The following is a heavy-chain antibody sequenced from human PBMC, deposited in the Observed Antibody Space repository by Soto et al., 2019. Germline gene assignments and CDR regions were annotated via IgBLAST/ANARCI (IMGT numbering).Heavy chain of an antibody. CDR2: IYPGDSITKYDSNT. Sequence: PGESLKISCKSSGYDFSTYWIGWVRQMPGKGLEWVAIIYPGDSITKYDSNTRYSPSFQGQVTISVDRSISTAYLQWSSLKASDTAIYYCARPGRAPYDSSDYYSYFDYWGQGT. V-gene: IGHV5-51*01. CDR1: GYDFSTYW. D-gene: IGHD3-22*01. CDR3: ARPGRAPYDSSDYYSYFDY. J-gene: IGHJ4*02.